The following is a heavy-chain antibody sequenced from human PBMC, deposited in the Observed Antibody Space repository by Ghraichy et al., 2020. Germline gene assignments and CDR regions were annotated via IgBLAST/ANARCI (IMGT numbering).Heavy chain of an antibody. CDR2: IYYSGST. J-gene: IGHJ3*02. D-gene: IGHD3-10*01. CDR1: GGSITDYY. Sequence: SETLSLTCTVSGGSITDYYWSWIRQPPGKGLEWIGYIYYSGSTNYNPSLKSRVTISVDTSKNQFSLKLSSVTAADTAVYYCEREGEGIDIWGQGTMVTVSS. V-gene: IGHV4-59*01. CDR3: EREGEGIDI.